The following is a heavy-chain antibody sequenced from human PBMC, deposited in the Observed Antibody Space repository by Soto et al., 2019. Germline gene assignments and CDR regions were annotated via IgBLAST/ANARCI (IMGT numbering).Heavy chain of an antibody. Sequence: QVQLVQSGAEVKKPGSSVKVSCKASGGTFSSYAISWVRQAPGQGLEWMGGIIPIFGTANYAQKFQGRVTITADESTSTAYMELSSLRSEDTAVYYCARVFRGGSYPPYYYYGMDVWGQGTTVTVSS. CDR2: IIPIFGTA. CDR1: GGTFSSYA. V-gene: IGHV1-69*12. CDR3: ARVFRGGSYPPYYYYGMDV. D-gene: IGHD1-26*01. J-gene: IGHJ6*02.